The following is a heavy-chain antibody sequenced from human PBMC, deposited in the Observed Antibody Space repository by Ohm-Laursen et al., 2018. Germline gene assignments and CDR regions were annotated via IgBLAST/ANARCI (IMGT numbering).Heavy chain of an antibody. V-gene: IGHV4-31*01. D-gene: IGHD3-22*01. CDR3: ASYYYDSSGYYYFDY. CDR2: IYYSGST. J-gene: IGHJ4*02. CDR1: GASINSGDYW. Sequence: TLSLTCTVSGASINSGDYWWSWIRQHPGKGLEWIGYIYYSGSTYYNPSLKSLVTISVDTSKNQFSLKLSSVTAADTAVYYCASYYYDSSGYYYFDYWGQGTLVTVSS.